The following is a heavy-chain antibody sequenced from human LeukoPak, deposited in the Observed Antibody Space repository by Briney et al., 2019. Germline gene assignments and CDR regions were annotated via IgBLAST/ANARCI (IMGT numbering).Heavy chain of an antibody. Sequence: SETLSLTCAVYGGSFSGYYWSWIRQPPGKGLERIGEINHSGSTNYNPPLKSRVTISVDTSKNQFSLKLSSVTAADTAVYYCARGGGIIPRNYYYYYGMDVWGQGTTVTVSS. D-gene: IGHD1-26*01. V-gene: IGHV4-34*01. CDR2: INHSGST. CDR1: GGSFSGYY. CDR3: ARGGGIIPRNYYYYYGMDV. J-gene: IGHJ6*02.